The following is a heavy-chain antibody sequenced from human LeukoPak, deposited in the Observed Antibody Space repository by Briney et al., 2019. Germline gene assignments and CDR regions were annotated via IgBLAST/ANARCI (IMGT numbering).Heavy chain of an antibody. V-gene: IGHV4-59*08. D-gene: IGHD3-22*01. CDR1: GGSISSYY. CDR2: IFYSGST. CDR3: ATWGSYDNSAYSDY. Sequence: KPSETLSLTCTVSGGSISSYYCSWIRQPPGKGLEWIGYIFYSGSTNCNPSLKSRLTISLDTSKNQFSLKLSSVTAADTAVYYCATWGSYDNSAYSDYWGQGTLVTVSS. J-gene: IGHJ4*02.